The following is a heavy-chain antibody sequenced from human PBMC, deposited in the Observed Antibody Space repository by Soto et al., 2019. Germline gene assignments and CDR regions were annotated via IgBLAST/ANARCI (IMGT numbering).Heavy chain of an antibody. Sequence: EVQLVESGGGLAQPGGSLRRSCAASGFTLSSDAMDWVRQAPGTGLEYVSGISSNGIGTYYANSVKGRFTISRDNSKNAVYLQMDSLRPEDMALYYCARRARADYYYMDVWGKGTTVTVS. D-gene: IGHD6-6*01. CDR1: GFTLSSDA. V-gene: IGHV3-64*01. CDR3: ARRARADYYYMDV. CDR2: ISSNGIGT. J-gene: IGHJ6*03.